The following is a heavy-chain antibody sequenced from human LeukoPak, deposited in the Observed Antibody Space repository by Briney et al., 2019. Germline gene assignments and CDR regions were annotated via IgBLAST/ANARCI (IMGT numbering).Heavy chain of an antibody. J-gene: IGHJ5*02. CDR1: GFTFRSYW. Sequence: GGSLRLSCTASGFTFRSYWMTWVRQAPGKGLEWVSGINWNGGSTGYADSVKGRFTISRDNAKNSLYLQMNSLRAEDTALYHCARDLGSTSCWFDPWGQGTLVTVSS. CDR2: INWNGGST. V-gene: IGHV3-20*01. D-gene: IGHD2-2*01. CDR3: ARDLGSTSCWFDP.